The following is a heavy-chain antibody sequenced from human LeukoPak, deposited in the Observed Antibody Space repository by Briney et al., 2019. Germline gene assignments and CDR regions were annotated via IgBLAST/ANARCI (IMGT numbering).Heavy chain of an antibody. CDR3: AKDYYDSSGSAGEFDY. D-gene: IGHD3-22*01. J-gene: IGHJ4*02. CDR2: ISGSGGST. Sequence: QPGGSLRLSCAASGFTFSSYGMSRVRQAPGKGLEWVSAISGSGGSTYYADSVKGRFTISRDNSKNTLYLQMNSLRAEDTAVYYCAKDYYDSSGSAGEFDYWGQGTLVTVSS. CDR1: GFTFSSYG. V-gene: IGHV3-23*01.